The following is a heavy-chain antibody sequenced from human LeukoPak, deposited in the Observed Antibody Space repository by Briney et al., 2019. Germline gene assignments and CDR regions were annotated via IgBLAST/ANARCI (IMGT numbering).Heavy chain of an antibody. CDR3: ARDRPGITMIVVVMDWYFDL. Sequence: SETLSLTCAVSGYSISSGYYWGWIRQPPGKGLEWIGRIYTSGSTNYNPSLKSRVTISVDTSKNQFSLKLSSVTAADTAVYYCARDRPGITMIVVVMDWYFDLWGRGTLVTVSS. CDR1: GYSISSGYY. D-gene: IGHD3-22*01. J-gene: IGHJ2*01. CDR2: IYTSGST. V-gene: IGHV4-38-2*02.